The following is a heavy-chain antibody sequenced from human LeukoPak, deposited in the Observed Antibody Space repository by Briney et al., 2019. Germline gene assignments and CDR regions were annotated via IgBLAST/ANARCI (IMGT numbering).Heavy chain of an antibody. D-gene: IGHD1-26*01. CDR2: MNPNSGDT. J-gene: IGHJ4*02. CDR1: GYTFTNYD. V-gene: IGHV1-8*01. Sequence: PPVKFSCKASGYTFTNYDINWGRQATGQGLGWMGWMNPNSGDTGSAQKFQGRVTMTRDTSISTAYMELSSLRSEDTAVYYCARPPMGEGALEWGQGTLVTVSS. CDR3: ARPPMGEGALE.